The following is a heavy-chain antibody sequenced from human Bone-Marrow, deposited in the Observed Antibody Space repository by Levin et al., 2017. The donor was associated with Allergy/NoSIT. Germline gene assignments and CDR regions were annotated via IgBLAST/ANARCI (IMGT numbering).Heavy chain of an antibody. V-gene: IGHV3-23*01. J-gene: IGHJ6*02. D-gene: IGHD3-22*01. CDR2: ISGSGGST. CDR3: AKGKSSGYNRPYGMDV. CDR1: GFTFSSYA. Sequence: GGSLRLSCAASGFTFSSYAMSWVRQAPGKGLEWVSAISGSGGSTYYADSVKGRFTISRDNSKNTLYLQMNSLRAEDTAVYYCAKGKSSGYNRPYGMDVWGQGTTVTVSS.